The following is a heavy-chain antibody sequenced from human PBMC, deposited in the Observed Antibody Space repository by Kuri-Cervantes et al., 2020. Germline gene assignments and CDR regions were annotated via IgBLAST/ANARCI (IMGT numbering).Heavy chain of an antibody. CDR2: ISYDGSNK. D-gene: IGHD4-17*01. Sequence: GGSLRLSCAASGFSFSSYAMHWVRQAPGKGLEWVAAISYDGSNKYYADSVKGRFSISRDNSKNTLYLQMNSLRAEDTAVYYCAKGPPGTVTTLELSYWGQGTLVTVSS. J-gene: IGHJ4*02. CDR1: GFSFSSYA. V-gene: IGHV3-30*01. CDR3: AKGPPGTVTTLELSY.